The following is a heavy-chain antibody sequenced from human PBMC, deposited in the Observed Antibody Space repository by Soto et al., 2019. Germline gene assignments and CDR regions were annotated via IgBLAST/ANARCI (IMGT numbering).Heavy chain of an antibody. CDR3: VIRFPRPGYMDV. V-gene: IGHV3-23*01. J-gene: IGHJ6*03. Sequence: EVQLLDSGGGLVQPGGSLRLSCAASGFTFTSYAMSWVRQAPGKGLEWVSAVSPSGDGTYYADSVKGRFALSRDNSRDTSYLQMDSLRAEDTAIYYCVIRFPRPGYMDVWGKGTTVTVSS. CDR1: GFTFTSYA. D-gene: IGHD6-6*01. CDR2: VSPSGDGT.